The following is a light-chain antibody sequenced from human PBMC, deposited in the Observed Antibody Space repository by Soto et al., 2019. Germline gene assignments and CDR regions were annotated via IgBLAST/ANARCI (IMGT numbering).Light chain of an antibody. CDR1: SGHSSYA. CDR3: QTWDTGIHVV. V-gene: IGLV4-69*01. CDR2: LNTDGSH. J-gene: IGLJ2*01. Sequence: QLVLTQSPSASASLGASVKLTCTLSSGHSSYAIAWHQQQPEKGPRYLMKLNTDGSHSKGDGIPDRFSGSSSGAERYLTISSLQSEDEADYYSQTWDTGIHVVFGGGTKLTVL.